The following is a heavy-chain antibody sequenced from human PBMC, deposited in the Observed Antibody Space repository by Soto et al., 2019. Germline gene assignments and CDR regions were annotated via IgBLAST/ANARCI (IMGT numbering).Heavy chain of an antibody. CDR2: IYYSGST. J-gene: IGHJ4*02. CDR1: GGSISSSSYY. CDR3: NYYDSSGPDY. V-gene: IGHV4-39*01. D-gene: IGHD3-22*01. Sequence: PSETLSLTCTVSGGSISSSSYYWGWIRQPPGKGLEWIGSIYYSGSTYYNPSLKSRVTISVDTSKNQFSLKLSSVTAADTAVYYCNYYDSSGPDYWGQGTLVTVSS.